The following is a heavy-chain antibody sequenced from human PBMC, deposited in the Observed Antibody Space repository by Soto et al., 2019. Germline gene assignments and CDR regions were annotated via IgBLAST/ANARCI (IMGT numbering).Heavy chain of an antibody. V-gene: IGHV3-64*01. D-gene: IGHD7-27*01. CDR2: ISSNGGST. J-gene: IGHJ6*03. CDR3: ARDNGPVNWEYYYYMDV. CDR1: GFTFSSYA. Sequence: GGSLRLSCAASGFTFSSYAMHWVRQAPGKGLEYVSAISSNGGSTYYANSVKGRFTISRDNSKNTLYLQMGSLRAEEMAVYYCARDNGPVNWEYYYYMDVWGKGTTVTVSS.